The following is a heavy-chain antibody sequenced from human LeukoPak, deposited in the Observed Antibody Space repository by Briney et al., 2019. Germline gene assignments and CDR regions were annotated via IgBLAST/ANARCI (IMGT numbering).Heavy chain of an antibody. J-gene: IGHJ4*02. CDR1: GGSIGSPNYY. CDR2: IYYSGST. Sequence: SETLSLTCTVSGGSIGSPNYYWAWIRQTPGKGLEWIGSIYYSGSTYYNPSLKTRVTVSVDTSKNQFSLKMRFVTVADTSMYYCARHVLDCTAGPCYSVSFDFWGQGTLVTVSS. D-gene: IGHD2-15*01. CDR3: ARHVLDCTAGPCYSVSFDF. V-gene: IGHV4-39*01.